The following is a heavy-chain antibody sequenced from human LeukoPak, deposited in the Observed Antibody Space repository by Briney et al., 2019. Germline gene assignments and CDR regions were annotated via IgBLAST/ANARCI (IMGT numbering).Heavy chain of an antibody. CDR3: AKDLHSSGWSARFDY. Sequence: GGSLRRSCAASGFTFSSYGMHWVRQAPGKGLEWVAFIRYDGSNKYYADSVKGRFTISRDNSRNTLYLQMNSLRAEDTAVYYCAKDLHSSGWSARFDYWGQGTLVTVSS. V-gene: IGHV3-30*02. J-gene: IGHJ4*02. CDR2: IRYDGSNK. D-gene: IGHD6-19*01. CDR1: GFTFSSYG.